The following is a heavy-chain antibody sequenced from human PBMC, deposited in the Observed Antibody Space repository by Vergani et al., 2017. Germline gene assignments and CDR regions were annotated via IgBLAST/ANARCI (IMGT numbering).Heavy chain of an antibody. V-gene: IGHV1-69*01. CDR3: PRVYPHYGSGREDWFDP. Sequence: QVQLVQSGAEVKKPGSSVKVSCKASVGTFSSYAITWVRQAPGQGLEWMGGIIPIFGTANYAQKFQGRVTITADEFTSTAYMELSSLRSEDTAVYYCPRVYPHYGSGREDWFDPWGQGTLVTVSS. CDR1: VGTFSSYA. D-gene: IGHD3-10*01. J-gene: IGHJ5*02. CDR2: IIPIFGTA.